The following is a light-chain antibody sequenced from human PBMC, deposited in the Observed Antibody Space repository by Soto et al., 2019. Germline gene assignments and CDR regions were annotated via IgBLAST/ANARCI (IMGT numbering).Light chain of an antibody. Sequence: DIQMTQSPSSVSASVGDRVTITCRARQDINKWLAWYQQKPGLAPNLVIYTASRLHGGGPSRFSGSASGTDFTLTISSLQPEDVATYYCQQGKSFPLPFGGGTKVDIK. V-gene: IGKV1-12*01. CDR2: TAS. CDR1: QDINKW. J-gene: IGKJ4*01. CDR3: QQGKSFPLP.